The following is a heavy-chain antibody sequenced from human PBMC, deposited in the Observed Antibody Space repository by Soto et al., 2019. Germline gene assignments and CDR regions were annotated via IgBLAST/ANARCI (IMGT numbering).Heavy chain of an antibody. V-gene: IGHV1-69*13. D-gene: IGHD3-22*01. CDR2: IIPIFGTA. J-gene: IGHJ3*02. CDR1: GGTFSSYA. Sequence: GASVKVSCKASGGTFSSYAISWVRQAPGQGLEWMGGIIPIFGTANYAQKFQGRVTITADESTSTAYMELSSLRSEDTAVYYCASFDYYDSTTDPFDIWGQGTMVTVSS. CDR3: ASFDYYDSTTDPFDI.